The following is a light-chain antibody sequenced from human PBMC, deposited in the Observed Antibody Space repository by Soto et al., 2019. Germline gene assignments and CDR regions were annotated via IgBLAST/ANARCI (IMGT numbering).Light chain of an antibody. CDR1: QSISDT. V-gene: IGKV3-15*01. J-gene: IGKJ1*01. Sequence: IVITKSEATLSGSPGRCASPSCLASQSISDTVAWYQEKPGQAPRLLIYGASRRATGFPARFSGSGSGTDFTLTISSLQSEDFAVYYCQQYDNWPWTFGQGTKVDIK. CDR2: GAS. CDR3: QQYDNWPWT.